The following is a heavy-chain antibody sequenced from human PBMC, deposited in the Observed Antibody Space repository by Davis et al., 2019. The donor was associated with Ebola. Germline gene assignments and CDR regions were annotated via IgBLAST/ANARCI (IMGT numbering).Heavy chain of an antibody. CDR2: IYHSGRT. V-gene: IGHV4-59*12. CDR3: ARGGAYSGSYYFDS. CDR1: GGPMSSYY. Sequence: PSETLSLTCSVSGGPMSSYYWTWIRQPPGKGLEWIGYIYHSGRTSYNPSLKSRVTISVDSSKNQFSLKLTSVTAADTAVYYCARGGAYSGSYYFDSWGQGTLVTVSS. D-gene: IGHD1-26*01. J-gene: IGHJ4*02.